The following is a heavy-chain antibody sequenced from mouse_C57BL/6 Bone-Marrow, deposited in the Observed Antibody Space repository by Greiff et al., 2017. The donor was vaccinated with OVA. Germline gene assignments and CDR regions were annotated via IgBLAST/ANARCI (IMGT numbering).Heavy chain of an antibody. CDR1: GYTFTDYY. D-gene: IGHD2-4*01. J-gene: IGHJ2*01. CDR2: INPNNGGT. Sequence: VQLQQSGPELVKPGASVKISCKASGYTFTDYYMNWVKQSHGKSLEWIGDINPNNGGTSYNQKFKGKATLTVDKSSSTAYMELRSLTSEDSAVYYGAREGDYAGDYFDYWGQGTTLTVSS. V-gene: IGHV1-26*01. CDR3: AREGDYAGDYFDY.